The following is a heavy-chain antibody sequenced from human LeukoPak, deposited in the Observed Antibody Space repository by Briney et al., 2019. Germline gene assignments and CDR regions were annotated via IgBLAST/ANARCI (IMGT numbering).Heavy chain of an antibody. CDR2: IIPIFGTA. D-gene: IGHD3-3*01. CDR3: ARGFIRSGSFDAFDI. J-gene: IGHJ3*02. CDR1: GGTFSSYA. Sequence: GASVKVSCKASGGTFSSYAISWVRQAPGQGLEWMGGIIPIFGTANYAQKFQGRATITTDESTSTAYMELSSLRSEDTAVYYCARGFIRSGSFDAFDIWGQGTMVTVSS. V-gene: IGHV1-69*05.